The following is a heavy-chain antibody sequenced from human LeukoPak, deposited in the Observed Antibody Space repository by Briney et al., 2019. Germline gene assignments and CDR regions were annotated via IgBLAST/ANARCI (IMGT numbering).Heavy chain of an antibody. CDR2: ISYDGSNK. J-gene: IGHJ4*02. D-gene: IGHD2-2*01. CDR1: GFAFSSYG. Sequence: PGGSLRLSCAASGFAFSSYGMHWVRRAPGKGLEWVAVISYDGSNKYYADSVKGRFTISRDNSKNTLYLQMNSLRAEDTAVYYCAKSIVVVPAAPDYWGQGTLVTVSS. CDR3: AKSIVVVPAAPDY. V-gene: IGHV3-30*18.